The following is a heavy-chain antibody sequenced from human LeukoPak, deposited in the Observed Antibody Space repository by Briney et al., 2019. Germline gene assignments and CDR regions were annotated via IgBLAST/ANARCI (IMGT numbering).Heavy chain of an antibody. V-gene: IGHV4-39*07. Sequence: KPSETLSLTCTVSGGSISSRNYYWGWIRQPPGKGLEWIGTIYYSGSTYYNPSLKSRVTISVDTSKNQFSLKLSSVTAADTAVYYCARELAAAGDFDYWGQGTLVTVSS. D-gene: IGHD6-13*01. CDR1: GGSISSRNYY. CDR2: IYYSGST. CDR3: ARELAAAGDFDY. J-gene: IGHJ4*02.